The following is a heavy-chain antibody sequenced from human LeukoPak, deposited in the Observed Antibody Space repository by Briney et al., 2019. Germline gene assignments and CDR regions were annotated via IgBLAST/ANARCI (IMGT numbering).Heavy chain of an antibody. CDR1: GGSFSGYY. J-gene: IGHJ5*02. CDR3: ARASPLGLNWFDP. Sequence: PSETLSLTCAVYGGSFSGYYWSWIRQPPGKGLEWIGEINHSGSTNYNPSLKSRITISVDTSKNQFSLKLSSVTAADTAVCYCARASPLGLNWFDPWGQGTLVTVSS. V-gene: IGHV4-34*01. CDR2: INHSGST. D-gene: IGHD3/OR15-3a*01.